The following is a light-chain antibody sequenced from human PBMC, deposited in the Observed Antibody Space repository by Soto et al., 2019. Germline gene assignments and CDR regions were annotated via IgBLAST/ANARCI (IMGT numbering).Light chain of an antibody. V-gene: IGKV3-20*01. CDR3: QHYNSYSEA. CDR2: GAS. CDR1: QTVSTNY. J-gene: IGKJ1*01. Sequence: EIVLTQSPGTLSLPPGERATLSCRASQTVSTNYLAWYQQKPGQAPRLLIYGASTRATGIPARFSGSGSGTEFTLTISSLQPDDFATYYCQHYNSYSEAFGQGTKVDIK.